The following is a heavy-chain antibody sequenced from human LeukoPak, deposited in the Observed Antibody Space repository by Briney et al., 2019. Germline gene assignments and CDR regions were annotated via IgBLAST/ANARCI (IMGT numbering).Heavy chain of an antibody. CDR2: ISRTSTYT. CDR3: ARGYDTSPPDS. Sequence: GGSLRLSCAASGITFINYSMNWVRQAPGKGLEWVSSISRTSTYTYYADSVKGRFTISRDNSKNTLYLQINSLRPEDTAVYYCARGYDTSPPDSWGQGTLVTVSS. CDR1: GITFINYS. D-gene: IGHD3-22*01. V-gene: IGHV3-21*01. J-gene: IGHJ4*02.